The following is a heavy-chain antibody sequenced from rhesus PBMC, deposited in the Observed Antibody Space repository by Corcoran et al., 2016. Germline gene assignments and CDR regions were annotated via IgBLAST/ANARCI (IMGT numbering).Heavy chain of an antibody. CDR1: GVTFSSYW. V-gene: IGHV3S25*01. D-gene: IGHD5-12*01. CDR2: INIGGGNT. J-gene: IGHJ4*01. CDR3: AKAPGGYSYTFDY. Sequence: EVQLVESGGGLAKPGGSLRLSCAASGVTFSSYWMNWVRQAPGKGLEWVSGINIGGGNTYYADSVKGRFTISRDNSKNTRSLQMNSLRAEDTAVYYCAKAPGGYSYTFDYWGQGVLVTVSS.